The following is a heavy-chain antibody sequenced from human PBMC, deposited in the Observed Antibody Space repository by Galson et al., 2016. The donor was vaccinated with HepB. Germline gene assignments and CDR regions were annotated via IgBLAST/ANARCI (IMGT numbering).Heavy chain of an antibody. J-gene: IGHJ4*02. CDR1: GFTFSSYW. CDR3: ARDHLLDY. CDR2: IKQDESEK. V-gene: IGHV3-7*03. Sequence: SLRLSCAASGFTFSSYWMSWVRQAPGKGLEWVANIKQDESEKSYVDSVKGRFTISRDNAKNSLYLHMNSLRAEDTAVYYWARDHLLDYWGQGTLVTVSS.